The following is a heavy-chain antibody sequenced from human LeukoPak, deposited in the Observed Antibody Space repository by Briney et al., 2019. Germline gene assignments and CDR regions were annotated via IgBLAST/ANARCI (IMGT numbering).Heavy chain of an antibody. V-gene: IGHV1-8*01. Sequence: GASVKVSCKAAGYTFSTYDISWVRQATGQGLEWMGWMNPKSGNTLYAQKFQGRVTMTRNTSISTAYMELSSVRSEDTAVYYCARGPTNGQAFDYWGQGTLVSVSS. CDR2: MNPKSGNT. CDR3: ARGPTNGQAFDY. J-gene: IGHJ4*02. D-gene: IGHD2-8*01. CDR1: GYTFSTYD.